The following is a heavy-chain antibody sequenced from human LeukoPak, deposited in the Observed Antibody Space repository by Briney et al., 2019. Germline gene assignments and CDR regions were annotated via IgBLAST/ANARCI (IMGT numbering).Heavy chain of an antibody. V-gene: IGHV3-73*01. Sequence: GGSLRLSCAASGFTFSGSVMHWVRQASGKGLEWVGRIRSRADNYATAYAASVRGRFTISRDDSKNTAFLQMNSLKTEDTAVYYCTTPVTTVRNAGDYWGQGTLVTVSS. CDR2: IRSRADNYAT. D-gene: IGHD4-11*01. CDR3: TTPVTTVRNAGDY. CDR1: GFTFSGSV. J-gene: IGHJ4*02.